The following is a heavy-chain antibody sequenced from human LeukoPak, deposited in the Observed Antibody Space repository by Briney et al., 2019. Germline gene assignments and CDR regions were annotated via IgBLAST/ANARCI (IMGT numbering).Heavy chain of an antibody. Sequence: GGSLRLSCVGSGFTFSNYAMSWVRQAPGKGLDWVSVISGSAHKIRYADSVRGRFTISRDNSENPVYLQMNNLRGEDTAIYYCAGRITGYSSGYVFWGQGTLVTVSS. CDR1: GFTFSNYA. J-gene: IGHJ4*02. V-gene: IGHV3-23*01. CDR2: ISGSAHKI. CDR3: AGRITGYSSGYVF. D-gene: IGHD5-18*01.